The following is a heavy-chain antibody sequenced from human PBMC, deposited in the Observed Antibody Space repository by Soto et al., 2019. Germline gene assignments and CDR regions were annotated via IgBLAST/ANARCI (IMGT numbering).Heavy chain of an antibody. V-gene: IGHV1-18*04. J-gene: IGHJ5*02. CDR2: ISAYNGNT. D-gene: IGHD6-13*01. CDR1: GYTXTSYG. CDR3: ARDSGIAAAGTTENWFDP. Sequence: SXKVSFKASGYTXTSYGIGLVRQAPGQGLEWMGWISAYNGNTNYAQKLQGRVNMNPDTSTSTAYMELRSLRSDDTAVYYCARDSGIAAAGTTENWFDPWGQGTLGTVS.